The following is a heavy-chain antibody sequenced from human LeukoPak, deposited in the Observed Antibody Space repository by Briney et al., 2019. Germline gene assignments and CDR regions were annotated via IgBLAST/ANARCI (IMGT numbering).Heavy chain of an antibody. CDR2: TRNKANSYTT. D-gene: IGHD2-21*01. J-gene: IGHJ6*03. Sequence: GGSLRLSCAASGFTFSDHYMDWVRQAPGKGLEWVGRTRNKANSYTTEYAASVKGRFTISRDDSKNSLYLQMNSLKTEDTAVYYCARVGIEYYYYYMTSGAKGPRSPSP. V-gene: IGHV3-72*01. CDR1: GFTFSDHY. CDR3: ARVGIEYYYYYMTS.